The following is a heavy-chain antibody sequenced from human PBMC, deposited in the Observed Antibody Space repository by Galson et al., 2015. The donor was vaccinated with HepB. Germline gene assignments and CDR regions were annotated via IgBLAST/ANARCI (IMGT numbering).Heavy chain of an antibody. Sequence: SVKVSCKASGYTFTNYEINWVRQAAGQGLEWMGWMNPNSGNTGYAQKFQGRVSMTRITSISTAYMEVSSLRSEDTAVYYCARGSGSSPHFDHWGQGTLVTASS. J-gene: IGHJ4*02. D-gene: IGHD6-6*01. CDR3: ARGSGSSPHFDH. CDR2: MNPNSGNT. V-gene: IGHV1-8*01. CDR1: GYTFTNYE.